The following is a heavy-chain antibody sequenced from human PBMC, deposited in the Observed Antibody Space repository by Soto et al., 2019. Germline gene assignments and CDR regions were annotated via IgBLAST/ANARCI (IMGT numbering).Heavy chain of an antibody. Sequence: QVQLVESGGGVVQPGRSLRLSCAASGFTFSSYGMHWVRQAPGKGLEWVAVIWYDGSNKYYADSVKGRFTISRDNSKNTLYLQMNSLRAEDTAVYYCARDTQGYGYLDYWGQGTLVTVSS. CDR2: IWYDGSNK. J-gene: IGHJ4*02. D-gene: IGHD5-18*01. CDR3: ARDTQGYGYLDY. V-gene: IGHV3-33*01. CDR1: GFTFSSYG.